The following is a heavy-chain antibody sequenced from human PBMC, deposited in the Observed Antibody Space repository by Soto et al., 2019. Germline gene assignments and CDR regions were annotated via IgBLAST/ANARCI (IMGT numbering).Heavy chain of an antibody. J-gene: IGHJ5*02. Sequence: QVQLVQSGAEVKKPGASVKVSCKASGYTFATYAIHWVRQAPGQGLEWMGWINPATGNTEYSEKFQDRVTITRDTSASTAYMELRGLRSEDTAVYYCARRYKSAGWLGPWGQGTLVTVSS. V-gene: IGHV1-3*01. CDR2: INPATGNT. D-gene: IGHD1-1*01. CDR3: ARRYKSAGWLGP. CDR1: GYTFATYA.